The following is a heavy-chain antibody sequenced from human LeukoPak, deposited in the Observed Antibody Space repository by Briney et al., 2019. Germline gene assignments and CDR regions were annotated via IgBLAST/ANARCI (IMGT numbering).Heavy chain of an antibody. J-gene: IGHJ5*02. V-gene: IGHV4-39*01. CDR1: GGSISSSSYY. CDR3: ARHPLGYCSSTSCFRGWFDP. D-gene: IGHD2-2*01. Sequence: SETLSLTCTVSGGSISSSSYYWGWIRQPPGKGLEWIGSIYYSGSTYYNPSLKSRVTISVDTSKNQFSLKLSSVTAADTAAYYCARHPLGYCSSTSCFRGWFDPWGQGTLVTVSS. CDR2: IYYSGST.